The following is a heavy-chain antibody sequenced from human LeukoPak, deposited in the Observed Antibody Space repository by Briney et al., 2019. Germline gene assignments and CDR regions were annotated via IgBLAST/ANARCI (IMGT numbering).Heavy chain of an antibody. CDR2: ISSSSSYI. Sequence: GGSLRLSCAASGFTFSSYSMNWVRQAPGKGLEWVSSISSSSSYIYYADSVKGRFTISRDNAKNSLYLQMNSLRAEDTAVYYCARGRPPNVRVVSSTSCSKGTCLGRYYYYMDVWGKGTTVTVSS. CDR3: ARGRPPNVRVVSSTSCSKGTCLGRYYYYMDV. J-gene: IGHJ6*03. D-gene: IGHD2-2*01. V-gene: IGHV3-21*01. CDR1: GFTFSSYS.